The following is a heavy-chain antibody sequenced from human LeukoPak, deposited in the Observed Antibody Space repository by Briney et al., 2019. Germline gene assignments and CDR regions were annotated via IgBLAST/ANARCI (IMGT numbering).Heavy chain of an antibody. CDR2: ISGSGDNT. J-gene: IGHJ4*02. D-gene: IGHD3-22*01. CDR1: GFTFSSYA. Sequence: GGSLRLSCVVSGFTFSSYAMSWVRQAPGKGLEWVSGISGSGDNTYYADSVKGRFTISRDNSENTLYVQMNSLGTEDTAAYYCAKGSYYDSSGSFYFDYWGQGTLVTVSS. CDR3: AKGSYYDSSGSFYFDY. V-gene: IGHV3-23*01.